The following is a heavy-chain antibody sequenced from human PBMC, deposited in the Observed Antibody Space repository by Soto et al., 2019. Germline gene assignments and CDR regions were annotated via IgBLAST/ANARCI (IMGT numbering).Heavy chain of an antibody. D-gene: IGHD6-25*01. CDR3: ARDPRAGKQRLIDGYFDL. Sequence: QVQLVQSGADVKKPGASVKVSCKASGYTFTSYDINWVRQATGQGLERMGWMNPNSGNTGYAQKFQGRVTMTRNTSISTAYMELSSLRSGDTAVYYCARDPRAGKQRLIDGYFDLWGRGTLVTVSS. CDR2: MNPNSGNT. V-gene: IGHV1-8*01. CDR1: GYTFTSYD. J-gene: IGHJ2*01.